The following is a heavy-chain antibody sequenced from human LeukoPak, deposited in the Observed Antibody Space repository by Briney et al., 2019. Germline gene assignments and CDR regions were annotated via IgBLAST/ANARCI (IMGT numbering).Heavy chain of an antibody. Sequence: SVKVSCKASGGTFIGYAISWVRQAPGQGLEWMGGIIPIFGTANYAQKFQGRVTITADESTSTAYMELSSLRSEDTAVYYCARGGYGGNSQNAFDIWGQGTMVTVSS. D-gene: IGHD4-23*01. CDR3: ARGGYGGNSQNAFDI. V-gene: IGHV1-69*13. CDR1: GGTFIGYA. J-gene: IGHJ3*02. CDR2: IIPIFGTA.